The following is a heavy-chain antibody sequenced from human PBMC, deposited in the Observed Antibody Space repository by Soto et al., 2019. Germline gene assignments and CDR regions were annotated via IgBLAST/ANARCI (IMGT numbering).Heavy chain of an antibody. J-gene: IGHJ4*02. CDR1: GSMFGQYA. V-gene: IGHV3-23*01. Sequence: GGSLRLSCAASGSMFGQYAMSWVRLAPGKGLEWVSVVGPSGASTFYADSVRGRFTISRDNSENTLYLQMNSLRAADTALYFCARSYYYDSTGYYRTFDYWGPGTLVTVSS. CDR2: VGPSGAST. D-gene: IGHD3-22*01. CDR3: ARSYYYDSTGYYRTFDY.